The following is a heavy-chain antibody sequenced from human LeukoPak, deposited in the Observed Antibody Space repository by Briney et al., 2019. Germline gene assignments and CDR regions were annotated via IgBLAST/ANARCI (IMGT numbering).Heavy chain of an antibody. D-gene: IGHD2-15*01. Sequence: GGSLRLSCAASGFTVSSNYMSWVRQAPGKGLEWVSVIYSGGSTYYADSVKGRFTISRDNSKNTLYLQMNSLRAEDTAVYYCARWSDYCSGGSCYAGAWGQGTMVIVSS. CDR1: GFTVSSNY. V-gene: IGHV3-66*01. CDR3: ARWSDYCSGGSCYAGA. CDR2: IYSGGST. J-gene: IGHJ3*01.